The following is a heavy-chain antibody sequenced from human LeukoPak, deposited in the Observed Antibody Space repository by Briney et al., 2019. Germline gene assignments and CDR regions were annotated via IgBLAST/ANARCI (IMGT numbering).Heavy chain of an antibody. CDR3: ARRYSSSWYHDAFDI. CDR1: GGSISSYY. D-gene: IGHD6-13*01. CDR2: IYYSGST. V-gene: IGHV4-39*07. J-gene: IGHJ3*02. Sequence: SETLSLTCTVSGGSISSYYWGWIRQPPGKGLEWIGSIYYSGSTYYNPSLKSRVTISVDTSKNQFSLKLSSVTAADTAVYYCARRYSSSWYHDAFDIWGQGTMVTVSS.